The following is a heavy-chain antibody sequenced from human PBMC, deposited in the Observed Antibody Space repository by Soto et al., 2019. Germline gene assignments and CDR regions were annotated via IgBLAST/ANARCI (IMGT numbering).Heavy chain of an antibody. D-gene: IGHD6-19*01. Sequence: QVQLVESGGGVVQPGRSLRLSCAASGFTFSSYAMHWVRQAPGKGLEWVAVISYDGSNKYYADSVKGRFTISRDNSKNTLYLQMNSLRAEDTAVYYCASPADTIAVATSHYFDYWGQGTLVTVSS. CDR3: ASPADTIAVATSHYFDY. J-gene: IGHJ4*02. V-gene: IGHV3-30-3*01. CDR2: ISYDGSNK. CDR1: GFTFSSYA.